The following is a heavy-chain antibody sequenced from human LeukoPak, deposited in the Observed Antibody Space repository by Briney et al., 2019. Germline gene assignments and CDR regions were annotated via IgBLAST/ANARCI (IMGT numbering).Heavy chain of an antibody. CDR2: IYHSGST. J-gene: IGHJ5*02. Sequence: SSETLSLTCTVSGGSISSGGYYWSWIRQPPGKGLEWIGYIYHSGSTYYNPSLKSRVTISVDRSKNQFSLKLSSVTAADTAVYYCAREVNWIDPWGQGTLVTVSS. V-gene: IGHV4-30-2*01. CDR1: GGSISSGGYY. CDR3: AREVNWIDP.